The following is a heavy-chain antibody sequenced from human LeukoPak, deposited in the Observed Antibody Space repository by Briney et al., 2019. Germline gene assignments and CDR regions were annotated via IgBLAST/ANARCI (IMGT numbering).Heavy chain of an antibody. Sequence: SETLSLTCTVSGGSIRSSYYYWGWIRQPPGKGLEWIGSIYYSGSTYYNPSLKSRVTISVDTSKNQFSLKLSSVTAADTAVYYCARHKTHSSGWYRDAFDIWGQGIVVTVSS. V-gene: IGHV4-39*01. D-gene: IGHD6-19*01. CDR1: GGSIRSSYYY. CDR2: IYYSGST. CDR3: ARHKTHSSGWYRDAFDI. J-gene: IGHJ3*02.